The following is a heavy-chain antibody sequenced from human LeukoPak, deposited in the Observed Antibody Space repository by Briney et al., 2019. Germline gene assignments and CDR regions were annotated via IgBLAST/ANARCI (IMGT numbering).Heavy chain of an antibody. V-gene: IGHV4-34*01. CDR1: GGSFSGYY. J-gene: IGHJ6*02. CDR2: INHSGST. Sequence: SETLSLTCAVYGGSFSGYYWSWIRQPPGKGLEWIGEINHSGSTNYNPSLKSRVTISVDTPKNQFSLKLSSVTAADTAVYYCAQGYCSSTSCYSYYYYGMDVWGQGTTVTVSS. CDR3: AQGYCSSTSCYSYYYYGMDV. D-gene: IGHD2-2*02.